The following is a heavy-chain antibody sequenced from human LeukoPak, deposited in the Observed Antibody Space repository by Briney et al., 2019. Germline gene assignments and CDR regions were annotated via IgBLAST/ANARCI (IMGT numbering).Heavy chain of an antibody. CDR3: AKVWDWNYGEVYYFDY. J-gene: IGHJ4*02. CDR2: IRSKDNNYAT. Sequence: GGSLRLSCAASGFTFSDSAINWVRQASGKGLEWVGRIRSKDNNYATAYGASVKGRFTIARDDPKNTAYLQMNSLKTEDTAVYYCAKVWDWNYGEVYYFDYWGQGTLVTVSS. D-gene: IGHD1-7*01. V-gene: IGHV3-73*01. CDR1: GFTFSDSA.